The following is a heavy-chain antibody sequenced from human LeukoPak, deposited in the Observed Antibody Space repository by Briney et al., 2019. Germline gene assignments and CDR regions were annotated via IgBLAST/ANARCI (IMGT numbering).Heavy chain of an antibody. D-gene: IGHD3-3*01. CDR2: ISAYNGNT. CDR3: ARDYSAASNFWSGYRRPYFDY. Sequence: ASVKVSCKASGYTFTSYGISWVRQAPGQGLEWMGWISAYNGNTTYAQKLQGRVTMTPDTSTSTAYMELRSLRSDDTAVYYCARDYSAASNFWSGYRRPYFDYWGQGTLVTVSS. V-gene: IGHV1-18*01. CDR1: GYTFTSYG. J-gene: IGHJ4*02.